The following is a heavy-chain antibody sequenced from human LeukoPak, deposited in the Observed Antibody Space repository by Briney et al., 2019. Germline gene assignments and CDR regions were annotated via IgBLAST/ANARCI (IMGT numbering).Heavy chain of an antibody. CDR3: ARGPLVQYYYYYYYMDV. Sequence: SETLSLTCAVSGGSFSGYYWSWIRQPPGKGLEWIGEINHSGSTNYNPSLKSRVTISVDTSKNQFSLKLSSVTAADTAVYYCARGPLVQYYYYYYYMDVWGKGTTVTVSS. J-gene: IGHJ6*03. D-gene: IGHD6-6*01. CDR2: INHSGST. V-gene: IGHV4-34*01. CDR1: GGSFSGYY.